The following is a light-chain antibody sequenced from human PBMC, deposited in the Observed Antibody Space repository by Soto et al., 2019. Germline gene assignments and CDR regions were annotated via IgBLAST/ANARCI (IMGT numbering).Light chain of an antibody. CDR1: QGIRSY. V-gene: IGKV1D-8*03. CDR2: EAS. J-gene: IGKJ5*01. CDR3: QQLYTLTFT. Sequence: VIWMTQSPSLLSASTGDRVTICGRKSQGIRSYLAWYPQTPGKAPKVLIYEASTLQSGVPSRFSSSGAGTECTRPISGLLPEDVEADHCQQLYTLTFTFGQGTRLEIK.